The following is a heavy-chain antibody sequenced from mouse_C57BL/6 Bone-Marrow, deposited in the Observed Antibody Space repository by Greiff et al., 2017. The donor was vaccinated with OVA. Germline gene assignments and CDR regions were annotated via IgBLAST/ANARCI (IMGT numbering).Heavy chain of an antibody. CDR2: IDPENGDT. V-gene: IGHV14-4*01. J-gene: IGHJ2*01. CDR1: GFNIKDDY. Sequence: EVQLQQSGAELVRPGASVKLSCTASGFNIKDDYMHWVKQRPEQGLEWIGWIDPENGDTEYASKFQGKATITADTSSNTAYLQLSSLTSEDTAVYYCTTGIYSNYVEYFDYWGQGTTLTVSS. D-gene: IGHD2-5*01. CDR3: TTGIYSNYVEYFDY.